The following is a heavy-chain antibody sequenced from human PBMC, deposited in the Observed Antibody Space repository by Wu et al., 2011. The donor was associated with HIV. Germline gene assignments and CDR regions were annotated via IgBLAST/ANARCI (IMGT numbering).Heavy chain of an antibody. J-gene: IGHJ4*02. CDR1: TGHY. V-gene: IGHV1-2*02. Sequence: TGHYIHWCDRPWTRAEWMGWINPNSGGTSYAQKFHDRVTMTRDVSMYTVYMELSSLKSDDSAVYYCARDFCSGGFCHIFFDYWGQGALVTVSS. CDR3: ARDFCSGGFCHIFFDY. CDR2: INPNSGGT. D-gene: IGHD2-15*01.